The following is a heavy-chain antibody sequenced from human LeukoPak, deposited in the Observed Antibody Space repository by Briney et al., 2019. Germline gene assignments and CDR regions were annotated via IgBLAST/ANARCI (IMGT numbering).Heavy chain of an antibody. V-gene: IGHV1-24*01. CDR2: FDPEDGET. CDR1: GYTLTELS. CDR3: ARDPPSSIAARPLHKASY. D-gene: IGHD6-6*01. Sequence: ASVKVSCKVSGYTLTELSMHWVRQAPGKGLEWMGGFDPEDGETIYAQKFQGRVTMTEDTSTDTAYMELSSLRSDDTAVYYCARDPPSSIAARPLHKASYWGQGTLVTVSS. J-gene: IGHJ4*02.